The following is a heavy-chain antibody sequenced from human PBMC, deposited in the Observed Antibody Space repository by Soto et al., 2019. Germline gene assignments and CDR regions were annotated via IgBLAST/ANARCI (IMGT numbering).Heavy chain of an antibody. J-gene: IGHJ6*03. CDR3: AKDTRSKIFGVVIPSMDV. V-gene: IGHV3-30*18. D-gene: IGHD3-3*01. Sequence: EGSLRLSCAASGFTFSSYGMHWVRQAPGKGLEWVAVISYDGSNKYYADSVKGRFTISRDNSKNTLYLQMNSLRAEDTAVYYCAKDTRSKIFGVVIPSMDVWGKGTTVTVSS. CDR2: ISYDGSNK. CDR1: GFTFSSYG.